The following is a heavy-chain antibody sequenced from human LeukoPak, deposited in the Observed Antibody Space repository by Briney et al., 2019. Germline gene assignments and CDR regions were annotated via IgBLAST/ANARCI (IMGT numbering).Heavy chain of an antibody. J-gene: IGHJ6*02. CDR2: ISYDGSNK. V-gene: IGHV3-30-3*01. Sequence: PGRSLRLSCAASGFTFSSYAMHWVRQAPGKGLEWVAVISYDGSNKYYADSVKGRFTISRDNSKNTLYLQMNSLRAQDAAVYYCARMYSSSMSALDVWGQGTTVTVSS. CDR1: GFTFSSYA. CDR3: ARMYSSSMSALDV. D-gene: IGHD6-6*01.